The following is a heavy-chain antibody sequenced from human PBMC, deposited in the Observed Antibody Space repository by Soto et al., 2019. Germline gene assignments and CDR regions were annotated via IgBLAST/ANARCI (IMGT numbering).Heavy chain of an antibody. CDR2: ISYDGSDK. D-gene: IGHD3-16*02. J-gene: IGHJ4*02. Sequence: QEQLVESGGGVVQPGRSLRLSCAASGFTFSSYAMHWVRQAPGKGLEWVAVISYDGSDKYHADSVKGRFTISRDNSKNTLNLQMNSLRADDTAVYYCAKALAELSPESYDYWGQGTLITVSS. CDR1: GFTFSSYA. V-gene: IGHV3-30*18. CDR3: AKALAELSPESYDY.